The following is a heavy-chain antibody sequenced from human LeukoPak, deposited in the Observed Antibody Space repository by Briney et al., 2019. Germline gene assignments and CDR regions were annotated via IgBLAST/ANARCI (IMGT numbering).Heavy chain of an antibody. CDR3: AREVGVDIVVVVTSPAFDY. V-gene: IGHV3-30*04. Sequence: GRSLRLSCAASGFTFSSYAMHWVRQAPGKGLEGVAVISYDGSNKYYADSVKGRFTISRDNSKNTLYLQMNSLRAEDTAVYYCAREVGVDIVVVVTSPAFDYWGQGTLVTVSS. J-gene: IGHJ4*02. CDR1: GFTFSSYA. D-gene: IGHD2-15*01. CDR2: ISYDGSNK.